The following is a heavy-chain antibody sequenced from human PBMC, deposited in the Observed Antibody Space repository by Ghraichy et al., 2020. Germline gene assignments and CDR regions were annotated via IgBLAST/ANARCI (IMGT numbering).Heavy chain of an antibody. CDR1: GGSFSGYY. Sequence: SETLSLTCAVYGGSFSGYYWSWIRQPPGKGLEWIGEINHSGSTNYNPSLKSRVTISVDTSKNQFSLKLSSVTAADTAVYYCARGRLPPRNSKQTQLGYYGSGSRSPTTRFDYWGQGTLVTVSS. D-gene: IGHD3-10*01. V-gene: IGHV4-34*01. J-gene: IGHJ4*02. CDR3: ARGRLPPRNSKQTQLGYYGSGSRSPTTRFDY. CDR2: INHSGST.